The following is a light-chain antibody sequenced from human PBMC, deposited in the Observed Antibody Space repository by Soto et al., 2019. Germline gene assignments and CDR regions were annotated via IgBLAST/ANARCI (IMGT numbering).Light chain of an antibody. CDR3: GSYSSSSFPNWV. J-gene: IGLJ3*02. CDR1: TSGIGGYDY. V-gene: IGLV2-14*03. Sequence: QSALTQPASVSGSSGQSITISCSGTTSGIGGYDYVSWYQQHPGKAPKLLIYDVTNRPSGVSDRFSGSQSGNTASLTISGLQAEDEADYYCGSYSSSSFPNWVFGGGTKLTVL. CDR2: DVT.